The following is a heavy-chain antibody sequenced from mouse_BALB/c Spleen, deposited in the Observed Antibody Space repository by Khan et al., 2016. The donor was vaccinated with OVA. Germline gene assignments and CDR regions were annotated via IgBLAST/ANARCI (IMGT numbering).Heavy chain of an antibody. D-gene: IGHD1-1*01. V-gene: IGHV3-2*02. CDR2: ISYSGST. CDR3: ARKNYYGYAVDY. CDR1: GYSITTNYA. J-gene: IGHJ4*01. Sequence: EVQLVESGPGLVKPSQSLSLTCTVTGYSITTNYAWDWIRQFPGNKLEWMGYISYSGSTSYNPSLKSRISITRDTSKNQFFLQLKSVTTEDTATYCCARKNYYGYAVDYWGQGTSVTVSS.